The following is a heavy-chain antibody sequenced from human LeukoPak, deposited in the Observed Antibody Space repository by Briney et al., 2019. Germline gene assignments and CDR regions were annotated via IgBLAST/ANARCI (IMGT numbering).Heavy chain of an antibody. CDR3: AKDHEIFGVVVYHMDV. CDR1: GYTFTSYG. CDR2: ISAYNGNT. J-gene: IGHJ6*03. V-gene: IGHV1-18*01. Sequence: ASVTVSCKASGYTFTSYGISWVRQAPGEGREWVGWISAYNGNTNYAQKFQGRVTITADESTSTAYMELSSLRSEDTAVYYCAKDHEIFGVVVYHMDVWGKGTTVTVSS. D-gene: IGHD3-3*01.